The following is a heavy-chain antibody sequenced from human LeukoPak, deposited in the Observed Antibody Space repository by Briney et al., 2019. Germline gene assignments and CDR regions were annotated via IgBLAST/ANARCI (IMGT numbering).Heavy chain of an antibody. CDR2: INSDGSST. D-gene: IGHD3-22*01. J-gene: IGHJ4*02. CDR1: GFTFSSYW. CDR3: ASNYYDSSGYYPG. Sequence: GGSLRLSCAASGFTFSSYWMHWVRHAPGKGLVWVSRINSDGSSTSYADSVKGRFTISRDNAENTLYLQMNSLRAEDTAVYYCASNYYDSSGYYPGWGQGTLVTVSS. V-gene: IGHV3-74*01.